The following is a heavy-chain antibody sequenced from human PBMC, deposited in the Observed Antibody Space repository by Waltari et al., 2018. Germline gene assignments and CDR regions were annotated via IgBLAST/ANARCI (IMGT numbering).Heavy chain of an antibody. J-gene: IGHJ4*02. V-gene: IGHV4-38-2*01. Sequence: QVQLQESGPGLVKPSETLSLTCAVSGYSISSGYYWCWIRQPPGKGLEWIGSIYQSGSTYYNPSLKSRVTISVDTSKNQFSLKLSSVTAADTAVYYCASGYDRSFFDYWGQGTLVTVSS. D-gene: IGHD5-12*01. CDR3: ASGYDRSFFDY. CDR2: IYQSGST. CDR1: GYSISSGYY.